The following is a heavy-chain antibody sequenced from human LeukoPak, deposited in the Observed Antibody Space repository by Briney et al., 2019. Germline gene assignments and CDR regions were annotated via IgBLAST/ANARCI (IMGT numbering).Heavy chain of an antibody. Sequence: GGSLRLSCAASGFTFSSYSMDWVRQAPGKGLEWVSSISSSSSYIYYADSVKGRFTISRDNAKNSLYLQMNSLRAEDTAVYYCASALIAAAALDYWGQGTLVTVSS. CDR2: ISSSSSYI. J-gene: IGHJ4*02. V-gene: IGHV3-21*01. CDR3: ASALIAAAALDY. D-gene: IGHD6-13*01. CDR1: GFTFSSYS.